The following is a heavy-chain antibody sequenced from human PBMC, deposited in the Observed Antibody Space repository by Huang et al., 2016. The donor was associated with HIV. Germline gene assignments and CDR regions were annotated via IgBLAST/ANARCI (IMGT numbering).Heavy chain of an antibody. CDR2: VIDDVAT. CDR3: ARQWTILEWLLGLDV. CDR1: GGSFTGNY. J-gene: IGHJ6*02. D-gene: IGHD3-3*01. Sequence: QMQLQQRGAGLLKPSETLSLTCGVSGGSFTGNYLPWIRQAPGKGLEWIGEVIDDVATNYNPSLNGRVTISRDKSNRELSLNLRSVTAADTAVYYCARQWTILEWLLGLDVWGQGTTVIVSS. V-gene: IGHV4-34*02.